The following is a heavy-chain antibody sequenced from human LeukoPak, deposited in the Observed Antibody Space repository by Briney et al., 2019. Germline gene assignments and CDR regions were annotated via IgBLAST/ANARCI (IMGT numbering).Heavy chain of an antibody. J-gene: IGHJ6*03. D-gene: IGHD6-13*01. CDR2: ISSSGSTK. V-gene: IGHV3-48*03. Sequence: GGSLRLSCAASRFTFRSYEMNWVRQAPGKRLEWLSHISSSGSTKYYANSVKGRFTISRDNAKNSVYLQMNSLTAEDTGLYYCARDATTAVGWVYMDVWGKGTTVTISS. CDR1: RFTFRSYE. CDR3: ARDATTAVGWVYMDV.